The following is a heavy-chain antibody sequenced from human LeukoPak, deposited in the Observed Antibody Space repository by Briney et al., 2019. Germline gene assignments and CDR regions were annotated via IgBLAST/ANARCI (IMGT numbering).Heavy chain of an antibody. J-gene: IGHJ3*02. CDR1: GFTFSSYG. D-gene: IGHD2-2*01. V-gene: IGHV3-30*18. CDR3: AKETPAAHDAFDI. CDR2: ISYDGSNK. Sequence: GGSLRLSCVASGFTFSSYGMHWVRQAPGKGLEWVAVISYDGSNKYYADSVKGRFTISRDNSKNTLYLQMNSLRAEDTAVYYCAKETPAAHDAFDIWGQGTMVTVSS.